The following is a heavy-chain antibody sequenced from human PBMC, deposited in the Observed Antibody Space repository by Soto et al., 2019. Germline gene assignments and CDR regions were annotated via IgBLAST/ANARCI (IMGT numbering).Heavy chain of an antibody. CDR3: ATRMTRTRGDAFDI. Sequence: QVQLQESGPGLVKPSETLSLTCTVSGGSISSYYWSWIRQPAGKGLEWIGYIYYSGSTYYNPSLKSRVTISVDTSKNQFSLKLSSVTAADTAVYYCATRMTRTRGDAFDIWGQGTMVTVSS. CDR2: IYYSGST. J-gene: IGHJ3*02. V-gene: IGHV4-59*06. CDR1: GGSISSYY.